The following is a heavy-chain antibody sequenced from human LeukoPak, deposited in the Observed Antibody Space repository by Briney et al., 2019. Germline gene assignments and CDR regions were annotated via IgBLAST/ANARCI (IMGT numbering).Heavy chain of an antibody. J-gene: IGHJ6*03. CDR2: IGHSSNYI. D-gene: IGHD3-9*01. Sequence: PGGSLRLSCAASGFTFSTYTMNWVRQAPGKGLEWVSSIGHSSNYIYYADSVKGRFTISRDDAKNSLYLQMNSLRAEDTAVYYCARDSKAPPGYYYYHYYMGVWGKGTTVTVSS. CDR3: ARDSKAPPGYYYYHYYMGV. V-gene: IGHV3-21*01. CDR1: GFTFSTYT.